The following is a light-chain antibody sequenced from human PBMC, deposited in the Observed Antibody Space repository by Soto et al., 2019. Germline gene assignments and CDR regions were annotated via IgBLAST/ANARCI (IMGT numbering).Light chain of an antibody. CDR2: QAS. CDR3: QQYTCLWT. CDR1: RSLQTW. J-gene: IGKJ1*01. V-gene: IGKV1-5*03. Sequence: IQLTQSPSSLSASVGDRVTITCRASRSLQTWLTWYQQKPGKVPKLLIYQASSLQSGVPARFIGSGSGTEFTLTISSLQPDDVATYYCQQYTCLWTFGPGTKVDIK.